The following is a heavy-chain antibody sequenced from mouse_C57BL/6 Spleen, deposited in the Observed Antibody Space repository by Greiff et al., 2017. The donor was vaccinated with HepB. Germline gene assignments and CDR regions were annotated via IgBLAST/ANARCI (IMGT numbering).Heavy chain of an antibody. CDR1: GYTFTSYW. Sequence: QVQLQQSGAELAKPGASVKLSCKASGYTFTSYWMHWVKQRPGQGLEWIGYINPSSGYTKYNQKFKDKATLNADKSSSTAYMQLSSLTYEDSAVYYCARGDYYGSSYWYFDVWGTGTTVTVSS. CDR2: INPSSGYT. CDR3: ARGDYYGSSYWYFDV. J-gene: IGHJ1*03. D-gene: IGHD1-1*01. V-gene: IGHV1-7*01.